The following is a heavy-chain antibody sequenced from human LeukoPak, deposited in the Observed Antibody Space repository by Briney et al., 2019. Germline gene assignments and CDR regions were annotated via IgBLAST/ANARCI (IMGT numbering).Heavy chain of an antibody. V-gene: IGHV3-33*01. CDR2: IWYDGSNK. CDR1: GFTFNSYG. J-gene: IGHJ4*02. D-gene: IGHD4-17*01. CDR3: ARARTTRGFDY. Sequence: GRSLRLFCAASGFTFNSYGIHWVRQAPGKGLEWVAFIWYDGSNKYYADSVKGRFTISRDNSKNTLYLQMNSLRAEDTAVYYCARARTTRGFDYWGQKTLVTVPS.